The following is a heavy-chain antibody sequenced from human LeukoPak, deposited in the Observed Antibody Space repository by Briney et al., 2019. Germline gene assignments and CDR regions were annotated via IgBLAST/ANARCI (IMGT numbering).Heavy chain of an antibody. J-gene: IGHJ4*02. CDR3: AREVAHFDY. Sequence: SETLSLTCTVSGGSISSSSYYWGWIRQPPGKGLEWIGSIYTSGSTNYNPSLKSRVTMSVDTSKNQFSLKLSSVTAADTAVYYCAREVAHFDYWGQGTLVTVSS. V-gene: IGHV4-39*07. D-gene: IGHD2-15*01. CDR1: GGSISSSSYY. CDR2: IYTSGST.